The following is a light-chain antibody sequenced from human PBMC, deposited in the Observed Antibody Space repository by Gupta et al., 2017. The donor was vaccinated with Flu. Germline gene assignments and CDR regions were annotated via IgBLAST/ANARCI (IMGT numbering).Light chain of an antibody. Sequence: LPNQFAYWYQQKAGQAPMLVVRKDSERPSGISERFSGSSSGTTVTLTISGVQAEDEADYYCQSADSTETYVVFGGGTKLTVL. CDR1: LPNQF. CDR3: QSADSTETYVV. J-gene: IGLJ2*01. V-gene: IGLV3-25*03. CDR2: KDS.